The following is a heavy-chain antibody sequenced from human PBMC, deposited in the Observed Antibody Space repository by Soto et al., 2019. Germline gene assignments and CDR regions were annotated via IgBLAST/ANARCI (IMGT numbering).Heavy chain of an antibody. J-gene: IGHJ6*01. CDR2: MNPNSGNT. D-gene: IGHD7-27*01. Sequence: ASVXVAFRASWYTLTIYDINLLLQATGQGLDWMGWMNPNSGNTGYAQKLQGRVTMTRNNSISTAYMELSSLRSEDTAVYYCARRGAWGANDIYYSYGMEVCGQRTTV. CDR3: ARRGAWGANDIYYSYGMEV. V-gene: IGHV1-8*01. CDR1: WYTLTIYD.